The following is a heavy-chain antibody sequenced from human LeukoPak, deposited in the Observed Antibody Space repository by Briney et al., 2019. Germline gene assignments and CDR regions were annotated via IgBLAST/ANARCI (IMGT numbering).Heavy chain of an antibody. CDR3: ARENDYGDRCGY. J-gene: IGHJ4*02. D-gene: IGHD4-17*01. Sequence: SETLSLTCTVSGGSVSSGSYYWSWIRQPPGKGLEWIGYIYYSGSTNYNPSLKSRVTISVGTSKNQSSLKLSSVTAADTAVYYCARENDYGDRCGYWGQGTLVTVSS. CDR2: IYYSGST. V-gene: IGHV4-61*01. CDR1: GGSVSSGSYY.